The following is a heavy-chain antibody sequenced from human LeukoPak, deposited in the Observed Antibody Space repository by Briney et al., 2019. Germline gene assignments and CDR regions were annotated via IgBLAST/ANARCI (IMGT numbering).Heavy chain of an antibody. D-gene: IGHD6-13*01. Sequence: PSETLSLNCTVSGGSISSYYWSWIRQPPGKGLEWIGYIYYSGSTNYNPSLKSRVTISVDTSKNQFSLKLSSVTAADTAVYYCARDRIAAAGTNWFDPWGQGTLVTVSS. CDR3: ARDRIAAAGTNWFDP. V-gene: IGHV4-59*01. CDR1: GGSISSYY. CDR2: IYYSGST. J-gene: IGHJ5*02.